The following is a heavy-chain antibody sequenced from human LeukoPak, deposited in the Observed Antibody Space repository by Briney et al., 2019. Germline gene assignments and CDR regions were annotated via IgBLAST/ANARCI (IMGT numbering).Heavy chain of an antibody. CDR1: GFRLTELS. CDR3: ATEVSSPDYNYYMDV. V-gene: IGHV1-24*01. Sequence: ASVTVSCQVSGFRLTELSMQWVRQAPGRGLEWMGGLNPEDDEPVYAQRFQGRVTMTEDTSTDTAYMELSSLRSEDTAVYYCATEVSSPDYNYYMDVWGRGTTVTVSS. J-gene: IGHJ6*03. D-gene: IGHD3-10*01. CDR2: LNPEDDEP.